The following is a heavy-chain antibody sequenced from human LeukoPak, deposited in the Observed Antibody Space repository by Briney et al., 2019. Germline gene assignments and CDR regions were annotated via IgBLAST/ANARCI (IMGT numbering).Heavy chain of an antibody. Sequence: ASVKVSCKASGYTFTGRYMHWMRQAPGQGLEWMGRINPNSGGTNYARKFQGRVTMTRDTSISTGYMELSRLRSDDTAVYYCARDLGNWFDPWGQGTLVTVSS. J-gene: IGHJ5*02. CDR3: ARDLGNWFDP. V-gene: IGHV1-2*06. CDR1: GYTFTGRY. CDR2: INPNSGGT.